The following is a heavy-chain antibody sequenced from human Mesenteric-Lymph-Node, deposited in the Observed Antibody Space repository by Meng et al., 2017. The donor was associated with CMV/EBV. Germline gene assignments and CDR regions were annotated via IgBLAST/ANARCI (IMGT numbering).Heavy chain of an antibody. CDR2: IYCSGST. CDR3: ARVVPAATPTWFDP. J-gene: IGHJ5*02. Sequence: SGGSISSGGYYWSWIRQHPGKGLEWIGYIYCSGSTYYNPSLKSRVTISVDTSKNQFSLKLSSVTAADTAVYYCARVVPAATPTWFDPWGQGTLVTVSS. V-gene: IGHV4-31*02. CDR1: GGSISSGGYY. D-gene: IGHD2-2*01.